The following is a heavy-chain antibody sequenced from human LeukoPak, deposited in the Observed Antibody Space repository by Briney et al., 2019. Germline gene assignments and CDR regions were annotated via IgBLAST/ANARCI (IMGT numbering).Heavy chain of an antibody. J-gene: IGHJ4*02. V-gene: IGHV3-48*03. Sequence: GGSLRLSCAASGFTFSSYEMHWVRQAPGKGLEWPSYISSSGYSIYYADSVKGRFTISRDNAKNSLYLQMNSLRAEDTAVYYRARDRSSDYWGQGTLVIVSS. CDR3: ARDRSSDY. D-gene: IGHD6-19*01. CDR2: ISSSGYSI. CDR1: GFTFSSYE.